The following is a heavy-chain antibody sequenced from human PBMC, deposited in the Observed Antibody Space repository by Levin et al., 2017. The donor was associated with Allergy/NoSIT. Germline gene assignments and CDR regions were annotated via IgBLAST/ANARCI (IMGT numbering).Heavy chain of an antibody. CDR1: GGSFSGYY. J-gene: IGHJ6*02. CDR3: ARGGGRITMVRGVITRGDHYYYYYGMDV. Sequence: PSETLSLTCAVYGGSFSGYYWSWIRQPPGKGLEWIGEINHSGSTNYNPSLKSRVTISVDTSKNQFSLKLSSVTAADTAVYYCARGGGRITMVRGVITRGDHYYYYYGMDVWGQGTTVTVSS. CDR2: INHSGST. V-gene: IGHV4-34*01. D-gene: IGHD3-10*01.